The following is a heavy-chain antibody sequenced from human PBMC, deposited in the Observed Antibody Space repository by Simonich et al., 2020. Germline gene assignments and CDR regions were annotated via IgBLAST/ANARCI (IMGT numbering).Heavy chain of an antibody. CDR3: ARWTATGYYFDY. CDR1: GFTVSSNY. V-gene: IGHV3-53*01. D-gene: IGHD1-1*01. J-gene: IGHJ4*02. CDR2: IYSGGST. Sequence: EVQLVESGGGLIQPGGSLRLSCAASGFTVSSNYMSWVRQAPGKGLEWVSVIYSGGSTYYADPVKGRFTMSRDNSKNTLYLQINSLRAEDTAVYYCARWTATGYYFDYWGQGTLVTVSS.